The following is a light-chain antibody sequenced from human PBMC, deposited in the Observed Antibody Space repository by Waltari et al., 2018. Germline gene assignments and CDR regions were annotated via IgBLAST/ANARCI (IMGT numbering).Light chain of an antibody. V-gene: IGKV3-15*01. J-gene: IGKJ1*01. CDR1: QSLSDN. CDR2: RTS. Sequence: EIVMTQSPATLSVAPGERVTLSCRASQSLSDNFAWYQQKPGQAPRLLFYRTSTRATGVPARFSGSGSGTEITLTISSLQSEDFAVYYCQQYYNTPWTFGQGTKVEIK. CDR3: QQYYNTPWT.